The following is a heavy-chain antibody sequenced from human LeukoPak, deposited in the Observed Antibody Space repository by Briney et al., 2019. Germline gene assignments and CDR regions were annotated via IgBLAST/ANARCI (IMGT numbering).Heavy chain of an antibody. CDR1: GGSFSGYY. J-gene: IGHJ4*02. CDR2: INHSGST. Sequence: KSSETLSLTCAVYGGSFSGYYWSWIRQPPGKGLEWIGEINHSGSTNYNPSLKSRVTISVDTSKNQFSLKLNSVTAADTAVYYCARGTAYCGGDCYRRPFDYWGQGTLVTVSS. D-gene: IGHD2-21*02. CDR3: ARGTAYCGGDCYRRPFDY. V-gene: IGHV4-34*01.